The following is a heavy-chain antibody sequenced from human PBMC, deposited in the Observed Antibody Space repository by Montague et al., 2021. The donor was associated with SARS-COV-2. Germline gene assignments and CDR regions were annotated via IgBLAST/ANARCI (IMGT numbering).Heavy chain of an antibody. V-gene: IGHV6-1*01. Sequence: CAISGDSVSSNTATWNWIRQSPSRGLEWLGRTYYRSEWYHDYAISLKSQITINPDTSKNQFSLQLSSVAPEDTAVFYCARTTTRMLYPENAFDIWGQGTMVTVSS. J-gene: IGHJ3*02. CDR3: ARTTTRMLYPENAFDI. D-gene: IGHD2-15*01. CDR2: TYYRSEWYH. CDR1: GDSVSSNTAT.